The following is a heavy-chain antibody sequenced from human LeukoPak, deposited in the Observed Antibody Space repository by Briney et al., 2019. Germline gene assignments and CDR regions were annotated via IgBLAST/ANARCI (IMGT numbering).Heavy chain of an antibody. V-gene: IGHV3-23*01. CDR1: GFAFSSYS. J-gene: IGHJ5*01. Sequence: TGGSLRLSCTASGFAFSSYSMNWVRQAPGKGLEWVSGISGSGSVTYFADSVKGRFTISRDNSKNTLYLQMYSLRAEDTAVYSCAKGTGSSGWYWFDSWGQGTLVTVSS. CDR2: ISGSGSVT. D-gene: IGHD6-19*01. CDR3: AKGTGSSGWYWFDS.